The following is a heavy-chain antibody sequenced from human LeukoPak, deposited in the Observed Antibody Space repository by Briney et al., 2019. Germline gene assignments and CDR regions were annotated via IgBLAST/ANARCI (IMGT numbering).Heavy chain of an antibody. Sequence: SETLSLTCTVSDGSINGCYWSWIRQSPGKGLESLGYIYYTGSTNYNPSLKSRVTISVDTSKNQFSLKLGSVTAADTAVYFCAREVGGYNSGKTYYMDVWGKGTTVTISS. V-gene: IGHV4-59*12. D-gene: IGHD5-18*01. CDR3: AREVGGYNSGKTYYMDV. CDR1: DGSINGCY. CDR2: IYYTGST. J-gene: IGHJ6*03.